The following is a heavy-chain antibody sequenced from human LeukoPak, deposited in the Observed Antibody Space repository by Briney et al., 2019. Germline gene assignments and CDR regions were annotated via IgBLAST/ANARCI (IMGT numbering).Heavy chain of an antibody. CDR1: GGSFSVCY. Sequence: SETLSPTCALYGGSFSVCYWSWVRQPPGEGLECIGEFNHSGSTNYNPPLKSRITISVDPSQDHSSLKPSSVDAADTAVYYCARVIPASLKQWLVRDVWGKGTTVTVSS. V-gene: IGHV4-34*01. J-gene: IGHJ6*04. CDR2: FNHSGST. D-gene: IGHD6-19*01. CDR3: ARVIPASLKQWLVRDV.